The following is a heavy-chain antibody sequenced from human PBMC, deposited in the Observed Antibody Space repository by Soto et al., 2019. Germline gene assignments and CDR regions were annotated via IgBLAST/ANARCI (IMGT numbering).Heavy chain of an antibody. D-gene: IGHD3-3*01. CDR3: ARGGASWSGYTKIDS. CDR1: GGSFSGYY. V-gene: IGHV4-34*01. J-gene: IGHJ4*02. Sequence: SETLSLTCAVYGGSFSGYYRSWIRQPPGKGLEWIGEINHSGSTNYNPSHKSRVTISVDTSKNQFSLRLSSVTAADTAVYYCARGGASWSGYTKIDSWGQGTLVTVSS. CDR2: INHSGST.